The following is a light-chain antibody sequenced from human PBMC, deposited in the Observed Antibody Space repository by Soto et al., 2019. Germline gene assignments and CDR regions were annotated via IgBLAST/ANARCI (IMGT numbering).Light chain of an antibody. CDR1: NIGSKS. Sequence: SYELTQPPSVSVAPGKTARITCGGNNIGSKSVHWYQQKPGQAPVLVIYYDSDRPSGIPERFSGSNSGNTATLTISRVEAGDEADYYCQVWDSSSDHPGGYVFGTGTEVTVL. V-gene: IGLV3-21*04. J-gene: IGLJ1*01. CDR3: QVWDSSSDHPGGYV. CDR2: YDS.